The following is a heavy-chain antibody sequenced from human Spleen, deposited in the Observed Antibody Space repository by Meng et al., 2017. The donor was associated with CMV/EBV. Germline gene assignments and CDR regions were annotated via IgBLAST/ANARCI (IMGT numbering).Heavy chain of an antibody. CDR3: AREYQMFHNNGAFDV. J-gene: IGHJ3*01. D-gene: IGHD2-2*01. CDR2: INPSSDST. Sequence: ASVKVSCKASGYTFTSYDINWVRQATGQGLEWMGIINPSSDSTTYAPNFQGRISLTTDASRTTVHMELSGLKSEDTAVYYCAREYQMFHNNGAFDVWGHGTMVTVSS. CDR1: GYTFTSYD. V-gene: IGHV1-46*01.